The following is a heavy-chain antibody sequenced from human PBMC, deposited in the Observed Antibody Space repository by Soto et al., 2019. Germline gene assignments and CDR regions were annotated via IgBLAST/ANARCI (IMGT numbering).Heavy chain of an antibody. V-gene: IGHV1-69*01. CDR1: GGTFSSYA. CDR3: ARAKSLGITGTTLDAFDI. CDR2: IIPIFGTA. Sequence: QVQLVQSGAEVKKPGSSVKVSCKASGGTFSSYAISWVRQAPGQGLEWMGGIIPIFGTANYAQKFQGRVRITADESTSTAYMELSSLRSEDTAVYYCARAKSLGITGTTLDAFDIWGQGTMVTVSS. D-gene: IGHD1-20*01. J-gene: IGHJ3*02.